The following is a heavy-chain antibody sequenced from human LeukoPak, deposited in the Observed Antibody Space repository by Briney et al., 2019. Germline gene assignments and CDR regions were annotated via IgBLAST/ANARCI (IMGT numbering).Heavy chain of an antibody. Sequence: SETLSLTCTVSGGSISSSSYYWGWIRQPPGKGLEWIGSIYYSGSTYYNPSLKSRVTISVDTSKNQFSLKLSSVTAADTAVYYCARGGASLRLGELSLYPHPNPYYYYMDVWGKGTTVTVSS. J-gene: IGHJ6*03. CDR3: ARGGASLRLGELSLYPHPNPYYYYMDV. V-gene: IGHV4-39*01. CDR2: IYYSGST. D-gene: IGHD3-16*02. CDR1: GGSISSSSYY.